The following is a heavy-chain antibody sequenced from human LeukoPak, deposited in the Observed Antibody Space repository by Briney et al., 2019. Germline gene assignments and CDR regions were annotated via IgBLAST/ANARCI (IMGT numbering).Heavy chain of an antibody. V-gene: IGHV5-51*01. CDR2: IYPGDSYT. CDR1: GSPLTDYW. D-gene: IGHD1-7*01. J-gene: IGHJ6*02. CDR3: ARGAAGTTPDYYYFGLDL. Sequence: GGPLQIPCQGSGSPLTDYWIGGARPVRGKGLEWMGMIYPGDSYTRYSPSFQGQVTISPDKSINTAHLQWSSLKASDTAMYYCARGAAGTTPDYYYFGLDLWGQGTTVRVSS.